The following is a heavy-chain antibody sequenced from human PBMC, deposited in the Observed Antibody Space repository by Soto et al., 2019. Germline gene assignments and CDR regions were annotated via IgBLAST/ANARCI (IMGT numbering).Heavy chain of an antibody. J-gene: IGHJ4*02. V-gene: IGHV3-23*01. D-gene: IGHD3-22*01. CDR3: SGRNYYDSSGYYYWYYFNF. Sequence: PGGSLRLSCAASGLTFTNYPMSWVRQAPGKGLEWVSVISGSGDSTYYAESVKGRFTISRDNSKNTLYLQMNSVGDEDTAEYNWSGRNYYDSSGYYYWYYFNFGGRETLVTVSS. CDR1: GLTFTNYP. CDR2: ISGSGDST.